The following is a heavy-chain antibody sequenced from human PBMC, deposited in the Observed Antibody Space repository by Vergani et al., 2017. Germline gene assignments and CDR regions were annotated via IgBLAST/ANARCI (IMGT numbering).Heavy chain of an antibody. CDR2: IYHSGST. CDR3: ARRGTGSYYYYGMDV. CDR1: GGSISSGGYS. V-gene: IGHV4-30-2*01. Sequence: QLQLQESGSGLVKPSQTLSLTCAVSGGSISSGGYSWSWIRQPPGKGLEWIGYIYHSGSTYYNPSLKSRVTISVDRSKNQCSLKLSSVTAADTAVYYGARRGTGSYYYYGMDVWGQGTTVTVSS. J-gene: IGHJ6*02. D-gene: IGHD1-14*01.